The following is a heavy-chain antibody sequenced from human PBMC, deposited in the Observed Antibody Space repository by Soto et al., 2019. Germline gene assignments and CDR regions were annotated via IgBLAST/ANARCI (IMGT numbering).Heavy chain of an antibody. CDR2: INHSGST. CDR1: GGSFSGYY. V-gene: IGHV4-34*01. J-gene: IGHJ6*02. Sequence: SETLSLTCAVYGGSFSGYYWSWIRQPPGKGLEWIGEINHSGSTNNTPSLKSRVTISVDTSKNQFSLKLSSVTAADTAVYYGGRTGDSGGMDFWGQGTTVTVSS. CDR3: GRTGDSGGMDF. D-gene: IGHD2-21*01.